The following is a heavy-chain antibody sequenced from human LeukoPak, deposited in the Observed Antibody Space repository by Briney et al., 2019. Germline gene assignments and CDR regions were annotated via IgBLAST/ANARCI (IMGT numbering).Heavy chain of an antibody. CDR1: GFTFSSYG. J-gene: IGHJ4*02. CDR3: ARLSYSNYFGFDY. V-gene: IGHV3-23*01. CDR2: ISGSGGST. Sequence: GGSLRLSCAASGFTFSSYGMSWVRQAPGKGLEWVSAISGSGGSTYYADSVKGRFTISRDNSKNTLYLQMNSLRAEDTAVYYCARLSYSNYFGFDYWGQGTLVTVSS. D-gene: IGHD4-11*01.